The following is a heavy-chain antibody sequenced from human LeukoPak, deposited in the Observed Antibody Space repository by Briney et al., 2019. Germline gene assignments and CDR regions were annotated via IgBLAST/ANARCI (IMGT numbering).Heavy chain of an antibody. CDR3: AKGGRVYSSSWYDY. D-gene: IGHD6-13*01. J-gene: IGHJ4*02. Sequence: LSLTCTVSGGSISSYYWSWIRQPLGKGLEWVSYISSSGSTKYYADSVKGRFTISRDKSKNTLYLQMNSLRVEDTAIYYCAKGGRVYSSSWYDYWGQGTLVTVSS. CDR2: ISSSGSTK. CDR1: GGSISSYY. V-gene: IGHV3-11*01.